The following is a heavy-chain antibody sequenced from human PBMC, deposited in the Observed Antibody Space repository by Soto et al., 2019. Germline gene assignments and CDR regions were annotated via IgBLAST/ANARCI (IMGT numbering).Heavy chain of an antibody. V-gene: IGHV3-30-3*02. CDR2: ISYDGSNK. Sequence: LRLSCAASGFTFSNYAMHWVRQAPGKGLEWVAVISYDGSNKYYADSVKGRFTISRDNSKNTLYLQMNSLRAEDTAVYYCAKNIAAVDDWGQGTLVTVSS. D-gene: IGHD6-13*01. CDR1: GFTFSNYA. J-gene: IGHJ4*02. CDR3: AKNIAAVDD.